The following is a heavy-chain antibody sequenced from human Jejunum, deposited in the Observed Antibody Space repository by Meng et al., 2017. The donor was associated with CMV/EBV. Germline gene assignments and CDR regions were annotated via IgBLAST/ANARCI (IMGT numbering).Heavy chain of an antibody. CDR2: MNGGGVVTT. CDR1: NEA. D-gene: IGHD3-9*01. V-gene: IGHV3-23*01. J-gene: IGHJ6*02. Sequence: NEAMNWLRQAPGKGLEWVSSMNGGGVVTTYYAESVKGRFTISRDNSKNTLYLQLNSLRVEDTALYYCGKDILRSEVMSGYGMDVWGRGTTVTVSS. CDR3: GKDILRSEVMSGYGMDV.